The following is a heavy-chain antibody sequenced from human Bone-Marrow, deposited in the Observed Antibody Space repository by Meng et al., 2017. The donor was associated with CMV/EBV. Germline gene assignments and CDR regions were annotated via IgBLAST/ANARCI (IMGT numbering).Heavy chain of an antibody. D-gene: IGHD4-23*01. CDR1: GFTFSSYA. J-gene: IGHJ6*02. Sequence: GESLKISCAASGFTFSSYAMHWVRQAPGKGLEWVAVISYDGSNKYYADSVKGRFTISRDNSKNTLYLQMNSLRAEDTAVYYCAKDRSTVVTPRYYYGMDVWGQGTTVTVSS. CDR2: ISYDGSNK. V-gene: IGHV3-30*04. CDR3: AKDRSTVVTPRYYYGMDV.